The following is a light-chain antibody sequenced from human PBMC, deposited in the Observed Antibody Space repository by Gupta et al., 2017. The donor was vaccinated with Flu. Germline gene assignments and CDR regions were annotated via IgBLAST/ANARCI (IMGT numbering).Light chain of an antibody. J-gene: IGLJ3*02. Sequence: QTVVTQEPSFSVSPGVTVTLTCGLSSGSVSTSYFPSWYQQTPGQAPRTLIYSTNTRSSGVPDRFSGSILGNKAALTITGAQEEDESDYYCVLDRGSGTWVFGGGTKLTVL. CDR3: VLDRGSGTWV. V-gene: IGLV8-61*01. CDR2: STN. CDR1: SGSVSTSYF.